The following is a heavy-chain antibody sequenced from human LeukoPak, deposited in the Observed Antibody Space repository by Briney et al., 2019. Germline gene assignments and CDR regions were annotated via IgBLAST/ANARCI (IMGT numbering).Heavy chain of an antibody. CDR1: GDSCSSGTDY. Sequence: SETLSLTCTVSGDSCSSGTDYWPWIRQPPGKGVEWIASGDCSGGTYYTPSRASRVAISADMSKNQFSLKLTSVTGADTAVYYCAGERGEEYSSGWYKRNYFDNWGQGIRVTVSS. J-gene: IGHJ4*02. D-gene: IGHD6-19*01. CDR3: AGERGEEYSSGWYKRNYFDN. CDR2: GDCSGGT. V-gene: IGHV4-39*07.